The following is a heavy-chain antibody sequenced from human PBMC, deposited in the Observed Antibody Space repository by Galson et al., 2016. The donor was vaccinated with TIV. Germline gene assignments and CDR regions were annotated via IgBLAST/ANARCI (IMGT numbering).Heavy chain of an antibody. CDR1: GFTFDDYA. CDR2: IGWNSGST. V-gene: IGHV3-9*01. D-gene: IGHD2-21*01. Sequence: SLRLSCAASGFTFDDYAMHWVRLIPGKGLEWVSGIGWNSGSTGYADSVKGRFTISRDNAKNSLYLQMNSLRVEDTAFYYCTKGTGISRYGGWGYHMDVWGKGTTATVSS. CDR3: TKGTGISRYGGWGYHMDV. J-gene: IGHJ6*03.